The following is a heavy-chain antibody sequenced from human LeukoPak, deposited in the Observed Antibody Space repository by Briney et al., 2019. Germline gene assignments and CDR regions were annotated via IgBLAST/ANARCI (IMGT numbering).Heavy chain of an antibody. CDR3: ARTIQWFGELCYWFDP. CDR1: GYSFTSYW. CDR2: IYPGDSDT. V-gene: IGHV5-51*01. D-gene: IGHD3-10*01. J-gene: IGHJ5*02. Sequence: HGESLKISCKGSGYSFTSYWIGWVRQMPGKGLEWMGIIYPGDSDTRYSPSFQGQVTISADKSISTAYLQWSSLKASDTAMYYCARTIQWFGELCYWFDPWGQGTLVTVSS.